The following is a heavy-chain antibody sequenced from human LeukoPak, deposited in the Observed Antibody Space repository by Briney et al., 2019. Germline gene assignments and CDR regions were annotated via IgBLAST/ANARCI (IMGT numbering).Heavy chain of an antibody. J-gene: IGHJ4*02. D-gene: IGHD5-18*01. CDR2: IWYDGSNK. CDR1: GFTFSSYG. CDR3: ARGRGYSYGWGYFDY. V-gene: IGHV3-33*01. Sequence: GGSLRLSCAASGFTFSSYGMHWVRQAPGKGLEWVAVIWYDGSNKYYADSVKGRFTISGDNSKNTLYLQMNSLRAEDTAVYYCARGRGYSYGWGYFDYWGQGTLVTVSS.